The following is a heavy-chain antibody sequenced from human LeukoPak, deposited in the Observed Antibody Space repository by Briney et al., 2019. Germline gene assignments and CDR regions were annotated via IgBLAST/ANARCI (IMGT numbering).Heavy chain of an antibody. D-gene: IGHD2-15*01. J-gene: IGHJ1*01. CDR1: GGTFSSYA. Sequence: SVKVSCKASGGTFSSYAISWVRQAPGQGLEWMGRIIPILGIANYAQKFQGRVTITADKSTSTAYMGLSSLRSEDTAVYYCARGYCSGGSCYPGYFQHWGQGTLVTVSS. CDR3: ARGYCSGGSCYPGYFQH. CDR2: IIPILGIA. V-gene: IGHV1-69*04.